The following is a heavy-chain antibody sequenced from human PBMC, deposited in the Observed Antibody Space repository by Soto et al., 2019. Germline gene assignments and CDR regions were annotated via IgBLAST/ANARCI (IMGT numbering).Heavy chain of an antibody. CDR3: AKGLTMIVVLDAFDI. CDR2: ISGSGGST. V-gene: IGHV3-23*01. CDR1: GFTFSSYA. D-gene: IGHD3-22*01. Sequence: GGSLRLSCAASGFTFSSYAMSWVRQAPGKGLEWVSAISGSGGSTYYADFVKGRFTISRDNSKNTLYLQMNSLRAEDTAVYYCAKGLTMIVVLDAFDIWGQGTMVTVSS. J-gene: IGHJ3*02.